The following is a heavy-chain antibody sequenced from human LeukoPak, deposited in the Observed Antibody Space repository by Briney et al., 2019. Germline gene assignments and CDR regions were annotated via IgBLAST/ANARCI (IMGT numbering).Heavy chain of an antibody. V-gene: IGHV4-38-2*02. Sequence: SETLSLTCTVSGYSISSGYYWGWIRQPPGKGLEWIGTIYQSGSTYFNPSLKRRVTISVDTSKNQFSLKLSSVTAADTAVYYCARHVGGRSYWGQGTLVTVSS. CDR3: ARHVGGRSY. CDR2: IYQSGST. J-gene: IGHJ4*02. D-gene: IGHD2-15*01. CDR1: GYSISSGYY.